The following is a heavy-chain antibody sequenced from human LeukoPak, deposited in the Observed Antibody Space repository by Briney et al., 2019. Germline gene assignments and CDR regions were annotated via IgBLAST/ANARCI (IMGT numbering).Heavy chain of an antibody. V-gene: IGHV1-24*01. CDR3: AKRGYSSGWYDY. D-gene: IGHD6-19*01. CDR2: FYTEHGET. J-gene: IGHJ4*02. CDR1: VVTFSSYA. Sequence: ASVNVSFKASVVTFSSYAISWVRQPPGQGHERMGDFYTEHGETIYAQKFQGRVTMTEDTSTDTAYMELSSLRSEDTAVYYCAKRGYSSGWYDYWGQGTLVTVSS.